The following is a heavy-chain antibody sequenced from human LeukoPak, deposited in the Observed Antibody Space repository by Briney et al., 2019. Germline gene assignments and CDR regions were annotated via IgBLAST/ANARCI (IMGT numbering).Heavy chain of an antibody. CDR3: ARDLRPGYSSGWFPYYYYGMDV. CDR2: INPSGGST. D-gene: IGHD6-19*01. CDR1: GYTFTSNY. J-gene: IGHJ6*02. Sequence: GASVKVSCKASGYTFTSNYIHWVRQAPGQGLEWMGIINPSGGSTSYAQKFQGRVTMTRDTSTSTVYMELSSLRSEDTTVYYCARDLRPGYSSGWFPYYYYGMDVWGQGTTVTVSS. V-gene: IGHV1-46*01.